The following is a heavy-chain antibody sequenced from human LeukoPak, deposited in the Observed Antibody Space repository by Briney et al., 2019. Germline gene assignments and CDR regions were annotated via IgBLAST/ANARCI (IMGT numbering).Heavy chain of an antibody. CDR3: ARANIEVVPAAISVDTAMVDAFDI. J-gene: IGHJ3*02. Sequence: GASVKVSCKASGGTFSSYAISWVRQAPGQGLEWMGGIIPIFGTANYAQKFQGRVTITTDESTSTAYVELSSLRSEDTAVYYCARANIEVVPAAISVDTAMVDAFDIWGQGTMVTVSS. CDR1: GGTFSSYA. D-gene: IGHD2-2*01. CDR2: IIPIFGTA. V-gene: IGHV1-69*05.